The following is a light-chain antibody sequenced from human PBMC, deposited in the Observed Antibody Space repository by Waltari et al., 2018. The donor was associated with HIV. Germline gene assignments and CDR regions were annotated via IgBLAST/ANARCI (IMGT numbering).Light chain of an antibody. CDR3: QQYYSNPLT. V-gene: IGKV4-1*01. CDR1: QSVLHSSNNKNY. J-gene: IGKJ4*01. Sequence: DIVMTQSPDSLAVSLGERATINCKSSQSVLHSSNNKNYLAWYQQKSGQPPKLLIYWASTRESGVPDRFSGRGSGTDFTLTISSLQAEDVAVYYCQQYYSNPLTFGGGTKVEIK. CDR2: WAS.